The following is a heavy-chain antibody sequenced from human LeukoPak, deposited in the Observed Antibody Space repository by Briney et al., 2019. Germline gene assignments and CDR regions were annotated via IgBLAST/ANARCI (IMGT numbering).Heavy chain of an antibody. Sequence: SVKVSCKASGGTFSSYAISWVRQAPGQGLEWMGRIIPILGIANYAQKFQGRVTITADKSTSTAYMELSSLRSEDTAAYYCARDRGIAVAATESWGQGTLSPSPQ. CDR2: IIPILGIA. CDR1: GGTFSSYA. D-gene: IGHD6-19*01. V-gene: IGHV1-69*04. CDR3: ARDRGIAVAATES. J-gene: IGHJ4*02.